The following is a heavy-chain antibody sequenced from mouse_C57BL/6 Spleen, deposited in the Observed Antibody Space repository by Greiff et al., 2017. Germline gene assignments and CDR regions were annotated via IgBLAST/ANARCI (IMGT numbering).Heavy chain of an antibody. J-gene: IGHJ3*01. CDR2: IYPSSGGT. V-gene: IGHV1-72*01. Sequence: QVQLQQPGAELVKPGASVKLSCKASGYTFTSYWMHWVKQRPGRGLEWIGRIYPSSGGTKYNEKFKSKATLTVDKPSSAAYLQLSSLTSEGSAVYYCASYGSGGFAYWGQGTLVTVSA. D-gene: IGHD1-1*01. CDR3: ASYGSGGFAY. CDR1: GYTFTSYW.